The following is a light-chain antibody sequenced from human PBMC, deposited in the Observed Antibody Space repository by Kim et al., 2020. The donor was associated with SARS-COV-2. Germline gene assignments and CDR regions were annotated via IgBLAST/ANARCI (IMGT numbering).Light chain of an antibody. V-gene: IGLV4-69*01. CDR3: QTWGTGIQGV. CDR2: LNSDGSH. Sequence: SVKLTCTLSSGHSSYAIAWHQQQPEKGPRYLMKLNSDGSHSKGDGIPDRFSGSSSGAERYLTISSLQSEDEADYYCQTWGTGIQGVFGGGTKLTVL. J-gene: IGLJ3*02. CDR1: SGHSSYA.